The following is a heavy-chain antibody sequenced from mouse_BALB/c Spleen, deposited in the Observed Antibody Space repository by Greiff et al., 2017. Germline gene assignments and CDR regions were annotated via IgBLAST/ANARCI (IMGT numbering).Heavy chain of an antibody. V-gene: IGHV6-6*02. CDR3: TSDGYYGY. J-gene: IGHJ2*01. CDR2: IRLKSNNYAT. D-gene: IGHD2-3*01. CDR1: GFTFSNYW. Sequence: EVQRVESGGGLVQPGGSMKLSCVASGFTFSNYWMNWVRQSPEKGLEWVAEIRLKSNNYATHYAESVKGRFTISRDDSKSSVYLQMNNLRAEDTGIYYCTSDGYYGYWGQGTTLTVSS.